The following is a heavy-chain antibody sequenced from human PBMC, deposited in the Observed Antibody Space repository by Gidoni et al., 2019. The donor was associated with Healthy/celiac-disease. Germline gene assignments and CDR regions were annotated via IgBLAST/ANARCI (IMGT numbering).Heavy chain of an antibody. J-gene: IGHJ6*03. D-gene: IGHD3-3*01. CDR3: ARVTRQRSFGVAAYYYYYMDV. CDR1: GGSTSSGSYY. V-gene: IGHV4-61*02. CDR2: IYTSGST. Sequence: QVHLQESGPGLVKPSQTLSLTCTVSGGSTSSGSYYSSWIRQPAGKGLEWIGRIYTSGSTNYNPALKSRVTISVDTSKNQFSLKLSSVTAADTAVYYCARVTRQRSFGVAAYYYYYMDVWGKGTTVTVSS.